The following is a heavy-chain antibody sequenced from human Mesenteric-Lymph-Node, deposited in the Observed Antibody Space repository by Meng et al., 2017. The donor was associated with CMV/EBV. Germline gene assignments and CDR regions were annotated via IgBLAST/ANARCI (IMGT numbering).Heavy chain of an antibody. D-gene: IGHD5-18*01. CDR1: GFTFSNYG. CDR3: ARVIRGEYSPDY. Sequence: GESLKISCATSGFTFSNYGIHWVRQAPGKGLEWVAFIRYDGNEKQYADSVKGRFTISRDNAKNSLYLQMNSLRAEDTAVYYCARVIRGEYSPDYWGQGTLVTVSS. J-gene: IGHJ4*02. V-gene: IGHV3-30*02. CDR2: IRYDGNEK.